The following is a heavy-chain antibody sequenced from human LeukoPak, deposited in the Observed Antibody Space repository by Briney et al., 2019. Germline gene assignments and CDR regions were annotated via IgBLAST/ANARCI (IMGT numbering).Heavy chain of an antibody. CDR3: AKNSSGRGIFDY. Sequence: GGSLRLSCAASGFTFSSYAMSWVRQAPGKGLEWVSAISGSGGSTYYADSVKGRFTISRDNSKNTLYLHMNSLRAEDTAVYYCAKNSSGRGIFDYWGQGTLVTVSS. V-gene: IGHV3-23*01. CDR1: GFTFSSYA. D-gene: IGHD6-19*01. J-gene: IGHJ4*02. CDR2: ISGSGGST.